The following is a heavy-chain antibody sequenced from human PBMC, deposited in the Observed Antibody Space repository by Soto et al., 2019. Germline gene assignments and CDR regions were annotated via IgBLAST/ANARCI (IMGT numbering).Heavy chain of an antibody. V-gene: IGHV3-23*01. D-gene: IGHD5-18*01. CDR3: AEGQPPDSYAYFSPEDDDFDI. CDR1: GFMFSTYA. Sequence: EVQLLESGGGLVQPGGSLRLSCAGSGFMFSTYAMSWVRQAPGKGLEWVSGTGGSGGVTYYADSVKGRFAVSRDKSRNTLYPQMNSLRAGHTVVYYCAEGQPPDSYAYFSPEDDDFDIWGQGTTVTVSS. J-gene: IGHJ3*02. CDR2: TGGSGGVT.